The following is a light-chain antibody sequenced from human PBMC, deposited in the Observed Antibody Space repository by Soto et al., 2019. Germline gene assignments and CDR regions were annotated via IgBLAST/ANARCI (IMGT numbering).Light chain of an antibody. CDR3: QQYNTRWT. CDR2: GAS. CDR1: QSVSSN. Sequence: VMTQSPATLSVSPGERATLSFRASQSVSSNLAWYQQKPGQAPRLLIYGASTRATGIPARLSGSGSGTEFTLTISRMPSEDFAVYYCQQYNTRWTFGHGTKVDIK. J-gene: IGKJ1*01. V-gene: IGKV3-15*01.